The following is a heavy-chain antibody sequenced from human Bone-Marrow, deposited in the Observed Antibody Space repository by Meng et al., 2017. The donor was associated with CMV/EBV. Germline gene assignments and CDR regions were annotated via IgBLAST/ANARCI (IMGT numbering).Heavy chain of an antibody. CDR2: ISSSSSYI. CDR1: GFTFSSYS. D-gene: IGHD3-10*01. V-gene: IGHV3-21*01. Sequence: GESLKISCAASGFTFSSYSMNWVRPAPGKGLEWVSSISSSSSYIYYADSVKGRFTISRDNAKNSLYLQMNSLRAEDTAVYYCAREGILLLWFGESIFLDVWGQGTTVTVSS. CDR3: AREGILLLWFGESIFLDV. J-gene: IGHJ6*02.